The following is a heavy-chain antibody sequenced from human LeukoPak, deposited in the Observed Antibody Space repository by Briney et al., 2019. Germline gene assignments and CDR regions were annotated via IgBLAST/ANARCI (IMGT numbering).Heavy chain of an antibody. D-gene: IGHD4-17*01. J-gene: IGHJ4*02. CDR3: ARTRDYGDYYRLDY. CDR1: GGSISSYY. Sequence: PSETLSLTXTVSGGSISSYYWSWIRQPPGKGLEWIGYIYYSGSTNYNPSLKSRVTISVDTSKNQFSLKLSSVTAADTAVYYCARTRDYGDYYRLDYWGQGTLVTVSS. CDR2: IYYSGST. V-gene: IGHV4-59*01.